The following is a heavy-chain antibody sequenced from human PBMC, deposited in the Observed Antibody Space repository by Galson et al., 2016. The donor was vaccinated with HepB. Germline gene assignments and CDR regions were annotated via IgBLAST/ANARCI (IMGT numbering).Heavy chain of an antibody. CDR3: ARSCGATDCYLFDI. Sequence: SETLSLTCAVSGYSISSGYRWGWIRQPPGKGLEWIANIYHDGDTYYDPSLKSRVTASVDTSKNQFSLRLTSVTAADTAVYYCARSCGATDCYLFDIWGQGALVIVSS. CDR1: GYSISSGYR. J-gene: IGHJ4*02. D-gene: IGHD2-21*02. V-gene: IGHV4-38-2*01. CDR2: IYHDGDT.